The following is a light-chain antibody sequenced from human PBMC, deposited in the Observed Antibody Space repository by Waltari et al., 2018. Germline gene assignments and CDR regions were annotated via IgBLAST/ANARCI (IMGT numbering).Light chain of an antibody. Sequence: SSVLTQDPDVSVALGQTVRITCPGARHSYYYANWYHQKPGQAPLLVMYGKNNRPSGIPDRFSGSYSGDSASLTITGTQAEDEADYYCNSRDSNGNPFVFGPGTKVTVL. V-gene: IGLV3-19*01. J-gene: IGLJ1*01. CDR1: RHSYYY. CDR2: GKN. CDR3: NSRDSNGNPFV.